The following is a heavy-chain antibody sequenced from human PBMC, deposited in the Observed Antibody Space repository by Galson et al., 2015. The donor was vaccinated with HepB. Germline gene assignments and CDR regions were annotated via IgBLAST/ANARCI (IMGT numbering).Heavy chain of an antibody. Sequence: LRLSCAASGFTFSSYAMHWVRQAPGKGLEWVAVISWDGSNKFYADSVKGRLTISRDDSKNTAYLQMTSLRTEDTAVYYCAVDCSSQSSNYYNFDSWGQGTLVSVSS. CDR3: AVDCSSQSSNYYNFDS. J-gene: IGHJ4*02. V-gene: IGHV3-30-3*01. CDR1: GFTFSSYA. D-gene: IGHD2-2*01. CDR2: ISWDGSNK.